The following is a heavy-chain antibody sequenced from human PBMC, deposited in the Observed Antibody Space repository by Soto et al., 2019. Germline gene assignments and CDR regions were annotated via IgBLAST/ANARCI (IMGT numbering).Heavy chain of an antibody. V-gene: IGHV4-59*01. CDR1: GGSISSYY. J-gene: IGHJ4*02. D-gene: IGHD6-19*01. CDR2: IYYRGST. Sequence: QVQLQESGPGLVKPSETLSLTCTVSGGSISSYYWSWMRQPPGKGLEWIGYIYYRGSTNYNPSLKSRVTISVDTSKNQFSLKLTSVTAADTAVYYCARGVDRQWADYWGQGTLVTVSS. CDR3: ARGVDRQWADY.